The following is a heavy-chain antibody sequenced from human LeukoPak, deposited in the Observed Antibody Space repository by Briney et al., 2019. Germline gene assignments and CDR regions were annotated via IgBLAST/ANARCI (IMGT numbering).Heavy chain of an antibody. Sequence: GGSLRLSCAASGFTFSSYAMSWVRHAQGKWLEWDSGISGSGGRTDYADSVKGEFIISRDNSKNTLYLQMNSLRAEDTAVYYCAKSPNYYDSSGLDYWGQGTLVTVSS. CDR1: GFTFSSYA. CDR2: ISGSGGRT. CDR3: AKSPNYYDSSGLDY. J-gene: IGHJ4*02. V-gene: IGHV3-23*01. D-gene: IGHD3-22*01.